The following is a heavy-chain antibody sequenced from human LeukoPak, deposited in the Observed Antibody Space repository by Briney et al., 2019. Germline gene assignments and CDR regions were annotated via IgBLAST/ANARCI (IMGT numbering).Heavy chain of an antibody. Sequence: PGGSLRLSSAACGFTFSSYWMHWVRQAPGKGVVWVSRINSDGSSPSYSDSVKGRFTISRDNAKNTLYLQMNSLRAEDTAVYYCARTEGYCTNGVCRLCAAFDIWGQGTMVTVSS. CDR2: INSDGSSP. V-gene: IGHV3-74*01. CDR3: ARTEGYCTNGVCRLCAAFDI. CDR1: GFTFSSYW. D-gene: IGHD2-8*01. J-gene: IGHJ3*02.